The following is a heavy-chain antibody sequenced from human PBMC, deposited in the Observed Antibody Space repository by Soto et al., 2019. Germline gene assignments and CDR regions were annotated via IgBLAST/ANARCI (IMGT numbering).Heavy chain of an antibody. CDR2: INPNSGGT. CDR3: ARADILTGYYVGAFDI. V-gene: IGHV1-2*04. D-gene: IGHD3-9*01. CDR1: GYTFTGYY. Sequence: QVQLVQSGAEVKKPGASVKVSCKASGYTFTGYYMHWVRQAPGQGLEWMGWINPNSGGTNYAQKFQGWVTMTRDTSISTAYMELSRLRSDDTAVYYCARADILTGYYVGAFDIWGQGTMVTVSS. J-gene: IGHJ3*02.